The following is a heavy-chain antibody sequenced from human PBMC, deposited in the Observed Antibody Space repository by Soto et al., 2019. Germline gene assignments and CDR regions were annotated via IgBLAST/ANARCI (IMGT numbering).Heavy chain of an antibody. CDR1: GYTFTGYG. J-gene: IGHJ4*02. V-gene: IGHV1-18*04. CDR3: ARLEWLAYYFDY. CDR2: ISAYNGNT. D-gene: IGHD6-19*01. Sequence: ASVKVSCKASGYTFTGYGISWVRQAPGQGLEWMGWISAYNGNTNYAQKLQGRVTMTTDTSTSTAYMELRSLRSDDTAVYYCARLEWLAYYFDYWGQGTLVTVSS.